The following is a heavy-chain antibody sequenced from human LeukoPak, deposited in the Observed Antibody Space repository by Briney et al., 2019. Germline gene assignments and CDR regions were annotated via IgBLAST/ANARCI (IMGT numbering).Heavy chain of an antibody. CDR2: ISGSGGST. Sequence: GGSLRLSCAASGFTFSSYAMSWVGQAPGKGLEWVSAISGSGGSTYCPDSVKGLFTISRDNSKNTLYLQMNSLRAEDTAIYYCAPGGYYGSGSYYSSESYYYYMDVWGKGTTVTVSS. CDR3: APGGYYGSGSYYSSESYYYYMDV. J-gene: IGHJ6*03. CDR1: GFTFSSYA. V-gene: IGHV3-23*01. D-gene: IGHD3-10*01.